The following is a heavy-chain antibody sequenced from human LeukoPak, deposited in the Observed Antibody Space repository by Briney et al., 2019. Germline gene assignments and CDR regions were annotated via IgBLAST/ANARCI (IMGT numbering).Heavy chain of an antibody. V-gene: IGHV3-64*01. CDR3: ARDRCSGGSCQYYFDY. J-gene: IGHJ4*02. D-gene: IGHD2-15*01. Sequence: GGSLSLSCAASGFTFSSYAMHWVRQAPGKGLEYVSAISSNGGSTYYANSVKGRFTISRDNSKNTLYLQMGSLRAEDMAVYYCARDRCSGGSCQYYFDYWGQGTLVTVSS. CDR2: ISSNGGST. CDR1: GFTFSSYA.